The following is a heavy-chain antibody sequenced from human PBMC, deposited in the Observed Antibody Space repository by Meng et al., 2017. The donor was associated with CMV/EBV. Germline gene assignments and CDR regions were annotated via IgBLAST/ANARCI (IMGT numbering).Heavy chain of an antibody. J-gene: IGHJ6*02. CDR2: IKQDGSEK. CDR3: ARDVSDFWSGYLPHYYYYYSMDV. D-gene: IGHD3-3*01. Sequence: GGSLRLSCAASGFTFSSYWMSWVRQAPGKGLEWVANIKQDGSEKYYVDSVKGRFTISRDNAKNSLYLQMNSLRAEDTAVYYCARDVSDFWSGYLPHYYYYYSMDVWGQGTTVTVSS. CDR1: GFTFSSYW. V-gene: IGHV3-7*01.